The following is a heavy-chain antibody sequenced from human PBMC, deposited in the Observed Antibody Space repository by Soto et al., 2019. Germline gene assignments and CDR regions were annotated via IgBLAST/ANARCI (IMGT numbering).Heavy chain of an antibody. CDR2: IYYSGST. D-gene: IGHD4-17*01. CDR1: GGSISSYY. V-gene: IGHV4-59*08. CDR3: ARRYGGHFDY. Sequence: QVQLQESGPGLVKPSETLSLTCTVSGGSISSYYWSWIRQPPGKGLEWIGYIYYSGSTNYNPSLXGXAXIXXDTSKTQFSLKLSSVTAADTAVYYCARRYGGHFDYWGQGTLVTVSS. J-gene: IGHJ4*02.